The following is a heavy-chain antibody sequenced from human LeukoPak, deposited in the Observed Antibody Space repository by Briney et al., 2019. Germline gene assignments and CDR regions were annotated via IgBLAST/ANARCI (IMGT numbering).Heavy chain of an antibody. CDR2: IYYSGST. D-gene: IGHD6-19*01. CDR3: ARHWWKDQWLVRPYYFDY. CDR1: GGSISSSSYY. J-gene: IGHJ4*02. Sequence: SETLSLTCTVSGGSISSSSYYWGWIRQPPGKGLEWIGSIYYSGSTYYNPSLKSRVTISVDTSKNQFSLKLSSVTAADTAVYYCARHWWKDQWLVRPYYFDYWGQGTLVTVSS. V-gene: IGHV4-39*01.